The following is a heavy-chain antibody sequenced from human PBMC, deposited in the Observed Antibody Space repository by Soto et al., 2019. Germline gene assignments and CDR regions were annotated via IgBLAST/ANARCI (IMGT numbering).Heavy chain of an antibody. D-gene: IGHD2-15*01. CDR1: GFTFSIYG. Sequence: GGSLRLSCAASGFTFSIYGMHWVRQAPGKGLEWVAVISYDGSNKYYADSVKGRFTISRDNSKNTLYLQMNSLRAEDTAVYYCAKDGGSGAFDIWGQGTMVTVSS. CDR2: ISYDGSNK. J-gene: IGHJ3*02. CDR3: AKDGGSGAFDI. V-gene: IGHV3-30*18.